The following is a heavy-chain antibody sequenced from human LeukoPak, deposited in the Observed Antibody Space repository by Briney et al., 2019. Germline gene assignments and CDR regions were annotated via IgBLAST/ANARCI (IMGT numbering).Heavy chain of an antibody. CDR1: GFTFSSYS. Sequence: PGGSLRLSCAASGFTFSSYSMNWVRQAPGKGLEWVSVIYSGGSTYYADSVKGRFTISRDNSKNTLYLQMNSLRAEDTAVYYCARDRGSWSSLAFDIWGQGTMVTVSS. D-gene: IGHD6-13*01. J-gene: IGHJ3*02. CDR3: ARDRGSWSSLAFDI. V-gene: IGHV3-53*01. CDR2: IYSGGST.